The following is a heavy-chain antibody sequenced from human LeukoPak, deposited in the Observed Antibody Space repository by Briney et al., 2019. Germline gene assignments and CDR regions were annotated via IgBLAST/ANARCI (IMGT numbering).Heavy chain of an antibody. CDR2: IYYSGST. V-gene: IGHV4-59*12. J-gene: IGHJ4*02. CDR1: GGSISSYY. CDR3: ARGFGSYDYVWGSYRLDYYFDY. Sequence: SETLSLTCTVSGGSISSYYWSWIRQPPGKRLEWIGYIYYSGSTNYNPSLKSRVTISVDTSKNQFSLKLSSVTAADTAVYYCARGFGSYDYVWGSYRLDYYFDYWGQGTLVTVSS. D-gene: IGHD3-16*02.